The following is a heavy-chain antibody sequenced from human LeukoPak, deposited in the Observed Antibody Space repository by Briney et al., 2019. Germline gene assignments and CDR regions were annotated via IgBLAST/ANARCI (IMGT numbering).Heavy chain of an antibody. Sequence: GGSLRLSCAASGFTFSSYAMHWVRQAPGKGLEWVAVISYDGSNKYHADSVKGRFTISRDNSKNTLYLQMNSLRAEDTAVYYCARDHSGSYFDYWGQGTLVTVSS. V-gene: IGHV3-30-3*01. J-gene: IGHJ4*02. D-gene: IGHD1-26*01. CDR3: ARDHSGSYFDY. CDR2: ISYDGSNK. CDR1: GFTFSSYA.